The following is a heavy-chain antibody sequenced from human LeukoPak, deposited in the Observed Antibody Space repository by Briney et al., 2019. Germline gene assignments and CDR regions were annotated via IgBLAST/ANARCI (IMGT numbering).Heavy chain of an antibody. V-gene: IGHV3-7*02. Sequence: PGGSLRLSCAASGFTFSSYWMSWVRQAPGKGLECVANIKQDGSEKYYVDSVKGRFTISRDNAKNSLYLQMNSLRAEDTAVYYCARGKGNFYYAMDVWGQGTTVTASS. D-gene: IGHD4-23*01. CDR2: IKQDGSEK. J-gene: IGHJ6*02. CDR3: ARGKGNFYYAMDV. CDR1: GFTFSSYW.